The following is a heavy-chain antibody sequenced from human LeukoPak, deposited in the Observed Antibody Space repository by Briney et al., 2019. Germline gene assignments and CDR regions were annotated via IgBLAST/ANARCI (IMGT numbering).Heavy chain of an antibody. CDR2: IKQDGSEA. D-gene: IGHD1-26*01. V-gene: IGHV3-7*01. Sequence: GGSLRLSCAASGYTFSSYWMSWVRQAPGKGLEWVAIIKQDGSEAYYVDSVEGRFTVSRDNAKNSLYLQMNSLRAEDTAVYYCARDTSSIVGPRFDYWGQGTLVTVSS. CDR1: GYTFSSYW. J-gene: IGHJ4*02. CDR3: ARDTSSIVGPRFDY.